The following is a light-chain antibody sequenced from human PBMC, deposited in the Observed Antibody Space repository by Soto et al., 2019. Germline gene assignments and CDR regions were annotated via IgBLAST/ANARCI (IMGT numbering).Light chain of an antibody. CDR2: DTS. CDR1: QSVSSK. V-gene: IGKV3-15*01. J-gene: IGKJ5*01. CDR3: QQHNDWFSIT. Sequence: EIVLTQSPCTLSLSPGERATLSCRASQSVSSKLAWYRQRPGQAPRLVIYDTSTRATGVPVRFSGSGSGTEFTLTISSLQSEDFGVYYCQQHNDWFSITFGQGTRLEI.